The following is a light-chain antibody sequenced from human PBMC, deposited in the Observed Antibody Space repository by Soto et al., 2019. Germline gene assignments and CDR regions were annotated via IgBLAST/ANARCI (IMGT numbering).Light chain of an antibody. Sequence: EIVMTQSPATLSVSPGERATLSCRASQSVSNNLAWYQQKPGQAPRLLIYHASTRATGIPARFSGSGSGTXXXLTISSLQSEDFAVYYCQQYNKWPLTFGGGTKVEIK. J-gene: IGKJ4*01. CDR3: QQYNKWPLT. CDR1: QSVSNN. V-gene: IGKV3-15*01. CDR2: HAS.